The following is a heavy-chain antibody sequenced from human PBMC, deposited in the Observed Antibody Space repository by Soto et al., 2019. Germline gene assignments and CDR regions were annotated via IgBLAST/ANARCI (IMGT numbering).Heavy chain of an antibody. V-gene: IGHV4-39*01. J-gene: IGHJ4*02. D-gene: IGHD5-12*01. CDR1: GGAVSSSSYW. CDR3: SRHPRDGYNSGGSGMFDY. Sequence: QLQLTESGPGLVKPSETLSLTCTVSGGAVSSSSYWLGWIRDPPGKGLEWIGYGYYSGSTYYNLSLTSRVTISVDTSKNQFSLKLSSVPAADTAVYYCSRHPRDGYNSGGSGMFDYWGPGTPVTVS. CDR2: GYYSGST.